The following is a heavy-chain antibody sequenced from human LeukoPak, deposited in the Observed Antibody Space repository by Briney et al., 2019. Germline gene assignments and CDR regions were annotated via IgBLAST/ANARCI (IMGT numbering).Heavy chain of an antibody. CDR2: VYFTGTT. CDR1: GGPISTHY. D-gene: IGHD6-19*01. V-gene: IGHV4-59*11. Sequence: SETLSLTCSVSGGPISTHYWNWIRQAPGKGLEWIGYVYFTGTTNYNPNLTSRLTISVDTSEKQFSLNLTSVTAADTAVYYCARGLRYSSGWYDYYMDVWGKGTTVTVSS. CDR3: ARGLRYSSGWYDYYMDV. J-gene: IGHJ6*03.